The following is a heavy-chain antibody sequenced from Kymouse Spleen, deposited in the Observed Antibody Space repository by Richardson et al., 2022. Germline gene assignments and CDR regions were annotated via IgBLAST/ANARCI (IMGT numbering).Heavy chain of an antibody. D-gene: IGHD2-2*02. V-gene: IGHV4-31*03. CDR1: GGSISSGGYY. CDR3: ARSYCSSTSCYQRWFDP. CDR2: IYYSGST. J-gene: IGHJ5*02. Sequence: QVQLQESGPGLVKPSQTLSLTCTVSGGSISSGGYYWSWIRQHPGKGLEWIGYIYYSGSTYYNPSLKSRVTISVDTSKNQFSLKLSSVTAADTAVYYCARSYCSSTSCYQRWFDPWGQGTLVTVSS.